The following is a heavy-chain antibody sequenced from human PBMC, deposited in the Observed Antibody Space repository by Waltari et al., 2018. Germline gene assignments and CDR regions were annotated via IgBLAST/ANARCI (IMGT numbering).Heavy chain of an antibody. J-gene: IGHJ4*02. CDR2: IGDSIEKI. CDR3: AKLATSTSSSGPIDG. Sequence: DVQLLESGGGVVQPGGSLRLSGVASGFNFRRFPLAWIRRGAGKGREWVAGIGDSIEKIFYRDSVKGRFRVSRDDSRDTLYLHMNSLRDDDTATYICAKLATSTSSSGPIDGWGQGVPVTVSS. V-gene: IGHV3-23*01. D-gene: IGHD6-6*01. CDR1: GFNFRRFP.